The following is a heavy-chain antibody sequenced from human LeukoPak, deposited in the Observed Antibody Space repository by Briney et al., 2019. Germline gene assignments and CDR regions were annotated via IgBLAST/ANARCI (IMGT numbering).Heavy chain of an antibody. CDR1: GFTFSSYG. J-gene: IGHJ4*02. V-gene: IGHV3-30*03. CDR3: ARGRNGFYFDY. CDR2: ISYDGSNK. Sequence: GRSLRLSCAASGFTFSSYGMHWVRQAPGKGLEWVAVISYDGSNKYYADSVKGRFTISRDNSKNTLYLQMNSLRAEDTAVYSCARGRNGFYFDYWGQGILVTVSS.